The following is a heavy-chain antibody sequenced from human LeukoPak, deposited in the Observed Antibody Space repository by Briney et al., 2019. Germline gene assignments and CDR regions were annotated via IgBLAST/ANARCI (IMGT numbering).Heavy chain of an antibody. D-gene: IGHD2-21*01. V-gene: IGHV3-7*01. CDR3: ASDPFNIAAYDAFNF. Sequence: PGGSPRLSCVASGFAFNTYWMSWVRQAPGKGLEWVANINHDGSGKYYVDSVKGRLTISRDNAKNSLYLQMNSLRVEDTAVYYCASDPFNIAAYDAFNFWGQGTVVTVSS. CDR1: GFAFNTYW. CDR2: INHDGSGK. J-gene: IGHJ3*01.